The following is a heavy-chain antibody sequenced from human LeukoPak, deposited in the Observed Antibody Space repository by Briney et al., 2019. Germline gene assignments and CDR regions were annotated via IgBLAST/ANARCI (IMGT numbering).Heavy chain of an antibody. CDR3: VGHSDY. CDR1: GFTFTSHW. D-gene: IGHD3-16*01. V-gene: IGHV3-7*01. Sequence: GGSLRLSCGASGFTFTSHWMSWVRQAPGKGLEWVANIKQDGSEKYYVDSVKGRFTISRDNAKNSLYLQMNSLRAEDTAVYYCVGHSDYWGQGTLVTVSS. J-gene: IGHJ4*02. CDR2: IKQDGSEK.